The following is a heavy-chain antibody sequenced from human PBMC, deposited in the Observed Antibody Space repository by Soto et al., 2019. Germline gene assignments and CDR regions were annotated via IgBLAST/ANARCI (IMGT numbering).Heavy chain of an antibody. Sequence: PSETLSLTCAVSGGSINSNNWWSWVRQPPGKGLEWIGEIYHTGSTNYNPSLKSRVSISVDKSKNQFSLNLNSVTAADTAVYYCARDRSGSYFNGWFDPWGQGTQVTVSS. CDR2: IYHTGST. D-gene: IGHD1-26*01. J-gene: IGHJ5*02. CDR3: ARDRSGSYFNGWFDP. V-gene: IGHV4-4*02. CDR1: GGSINSNNW.